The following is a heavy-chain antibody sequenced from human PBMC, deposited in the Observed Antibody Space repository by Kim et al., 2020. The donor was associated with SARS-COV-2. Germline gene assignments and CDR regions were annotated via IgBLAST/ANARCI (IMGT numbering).Heavy chain of an antibody. D-gene: IGHD3-10*01. CDR3: ARAGTSTYYYGFDV. J-gene: IGHJ6*02. V-gene: IGHV4-30-2*04. Sequence: TPSLKSRITMSVDTSKIQFSLKFSSVTAADTAVYYCARAGTSTYYYGFDVWGQGTTVSVSS.